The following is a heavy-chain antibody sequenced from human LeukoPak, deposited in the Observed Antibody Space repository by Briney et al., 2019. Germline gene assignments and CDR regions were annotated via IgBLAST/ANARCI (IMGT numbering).Heavy chain of an antibody. Sequence: SETLSLTCTVSGGSISSYYWSWIRQPPGKGLEWIGYIYHSGSTYYNPSLKSRVTISVDRSKNQFSLKLSSVTAADTAVYYCARETSSSLGGDYWGQGTLVTVSS. D-gene: IGHD6-13*01. V-gene: IGHV4-59*12. J-gene: IGHJ4*02. CDR3: ARETSSSLGGDY. CDR2: IYHSGST. CDR1: GGSISSYY.